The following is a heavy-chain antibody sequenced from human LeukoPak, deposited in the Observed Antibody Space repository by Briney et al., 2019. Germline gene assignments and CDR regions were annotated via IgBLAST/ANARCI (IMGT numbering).Heavy chain of an antibody. Sequence: TGGSLRLSCAASGFTFSSYGMHWVCQAPGKGLEWVAVIWYDGSNKYYADSVKGRFTISRDNSKNTLYLQMNSLRAEDTAVYYCARDLGKQDDWRFYFDYWGQGTLVTVSS. J-gene: IGHJ4*02. CDR1: GFTFSSYG. CDR2: IWYDGSNK. CDR3: ARDLGKQDDWRFYFDY. V-gene: IGHV3-33*01. D-gene: IGHD2-21*01.